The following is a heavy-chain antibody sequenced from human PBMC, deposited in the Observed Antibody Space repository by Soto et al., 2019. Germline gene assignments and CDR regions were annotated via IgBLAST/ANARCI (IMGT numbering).Heavy chain of an antibody. D-gene: IGHD1-7*01. J-gene: IGHJ4*02. CDR1: GGSISSGGYY. CDR2: IYYRGST. CDR3: ARGDWNYELDY. Sequence: SLTCTVSGGSISSGGYYWSWIRQHPGKGLEWIGYIYYRGSTYYNPSLKSRVTISVDTSKNQFSLKLSSVTAADTAVYYCARGDWNYELDYWGQGTLVTVSS. V-gene: IGHV4-31*03.